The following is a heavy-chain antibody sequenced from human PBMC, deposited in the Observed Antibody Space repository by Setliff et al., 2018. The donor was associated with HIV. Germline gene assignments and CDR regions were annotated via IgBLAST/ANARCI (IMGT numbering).Heavy chain of an antibody. Sequence: GGSLRLSCAVSGFTFNDYYMSWIRQAPGKGLEYISYIGGSGGTDIKYADSVKGRFTISRDNSKNTLYLQINSLRAEDTAVYYCARDRDTTIWYFDLWGRGTLVTVSS. CDR3: ARDRDTTIWYFDL. J-gene: IGHJ2*01. CDR2: IGGSGGTDI. V-gene: IGHV3-11*04. D-gene: IGHD5-12*01. CDR1: GFTFNDYY.